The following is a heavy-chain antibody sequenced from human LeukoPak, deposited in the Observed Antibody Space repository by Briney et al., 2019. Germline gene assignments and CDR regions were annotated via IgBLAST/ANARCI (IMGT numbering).Heavy chain of an antibody. D-gene: IGHD3-9*01. J-gene: IGHJ4*02. V-gene: IGHV1-2*02. CDR3: ARGVSGSRRGYDILTGQDY. CDR1: GYTFTGYY. Sequence: ASVKVSCKASGYTFTGYYMHWVRQAPGQGLEWMGWINPNSGGTNYAQKFQGRVTMTRDTPISTACMELSRLRSDDTAVYYCARGVSGSRRGYDILTGQDYWGQGTLVTVSS. CDR2: INPNSGGT.